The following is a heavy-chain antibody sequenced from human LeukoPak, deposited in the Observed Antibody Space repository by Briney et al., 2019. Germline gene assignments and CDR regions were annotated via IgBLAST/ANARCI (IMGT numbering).Heavy chain of an antibody. Sequence: SETLSLTCTVSGDSINSSDYCWSWLRQPPGRGLEFVGCLYFSGSTYYNPSLNGRVTISVDTSTNQFSLNLYSMTAADTALYFCARHRSLRGWFDPWGQGTLVTVSS. CDR3: ARHRSLRGWFDP. CDR1: GDSINSSDYC. CDR2: LYFSGST. V-gene: IGHV4-39*01. D-gene: IGHD2-15*01. J-gene: IGHJ5*02.